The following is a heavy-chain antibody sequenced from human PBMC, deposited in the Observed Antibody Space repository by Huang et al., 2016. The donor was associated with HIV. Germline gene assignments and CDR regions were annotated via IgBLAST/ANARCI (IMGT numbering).Heavy chain of an antibody. D-gene: IGHD6-13*01. CDR3: AKGGSAAAVLDF. CDR2: ISYDARRK. V-gene: IGHV3-30*18. Sequence: QVQLVESGGGVVQPGRSLRISCAASGFTFSSYGMHWVRQALGKGVVWVGVISYDARRKSYADSVKGRFSISRDNSKTTVYLQLNSLGLEDTAMYYCAKGGSAAAVLDFWGQGALVTVSS. CDR1: GFTFSSYG. J-gene: IGHJ4*02.